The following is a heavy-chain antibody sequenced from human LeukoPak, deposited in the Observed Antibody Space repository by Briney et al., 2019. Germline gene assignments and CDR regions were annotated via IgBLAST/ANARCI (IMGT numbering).Heavy chain of an antibody. J-gene: IGHJ6*02. D-gene: IGHD6-6*01. CDR3: ARGPPAGSSRYYYGMDV. Sequence: SETLSLTCTVSGGSISSYSWSWIRQPPGKGLEWIGYIYHSGSTYYNPSLKSRVTISVDRSKNQFSLKLSSVTAADTAVYYCARGPPAGSSRYYYGMDVWGQGTTVTVSS. V-gene: IGHV4-59*12. CDR1: GGSISSYS. CDR2: IYHSGST.